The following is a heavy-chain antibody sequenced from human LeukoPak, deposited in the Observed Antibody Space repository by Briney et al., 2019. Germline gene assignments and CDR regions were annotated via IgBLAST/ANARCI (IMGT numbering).Heavy chain of an antibody. J-gene: IGHJ6*03. CDR1: GFTFSSYS. V-gene: IGHV3-21*01. CDR3: ARGISTSQYYYMDV. Sequence: PGGSLRLSCAASGFTFSSYSMNWVPQAPGKGPKWVSSISSSSSYIYYADSVKGRFTISKDNTKNSLYLQMNSLRAEDTAVYECARGISTSQYYYMDVWGKGTTVTVSS. CDR2: ISSSSSYI. D-gene: IGHD2-2*01.